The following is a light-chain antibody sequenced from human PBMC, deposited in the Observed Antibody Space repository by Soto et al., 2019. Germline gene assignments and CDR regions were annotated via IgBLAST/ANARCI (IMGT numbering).Light chain of an antibody. V-gene: IGKV1-5*01. Sequence: DIQMTQSPSTLSAYVGDTVTITCRASQSINSGLAWYQQRPGKVPKLLIYDASSLESGVPSRFSGSGSGTEFTLTITSLQPDDFATYYCQQYNSYSWTFGQGTKVDIK. CDR1: QSINSG. CDR2: DAS. CDR3: QQYNSYSWT. J-gene: IGKJ1*01.